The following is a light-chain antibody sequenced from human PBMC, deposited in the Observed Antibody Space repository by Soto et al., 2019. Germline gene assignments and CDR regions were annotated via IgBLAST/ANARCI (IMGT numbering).Light chain of an antibody. CDR2: GVS. CDR3: QQSYSTPRT. J-gene: IGKJ1*01. Sequence: DIQMTQSPSSLSASVGDRVTITCRASQSISSYLNWYQQKPGKAPKLLIYGVSILQSGVPSRVSGSGSGTDFTLTISSLPPEDFATYYCQQSYSTPRTFGQGTKVEI. CDR1: QSISSY. V-gene: IGKV1-39*01.